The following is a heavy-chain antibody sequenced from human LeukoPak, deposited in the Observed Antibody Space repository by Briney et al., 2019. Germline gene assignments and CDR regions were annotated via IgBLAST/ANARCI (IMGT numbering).Heavy chain of an antibody. Sequence: SETLSLTCTVSGGSISTYYWNWIRQPPGKGLEWIGYIYHSGSTNYNPSLQSRVTISVDTSKNQFSLNLNSVTAADTAVYYCARGGGARLHFQNWGQGTLVTVSS. V-gene: IGHV4-59*01. CDR1: GGSISTYY. CDR3: ARGGGARLHFQN. J-gene: IGHJ1*01. CDR2: IYHSGST. D-gene: IGHD6-6*01.